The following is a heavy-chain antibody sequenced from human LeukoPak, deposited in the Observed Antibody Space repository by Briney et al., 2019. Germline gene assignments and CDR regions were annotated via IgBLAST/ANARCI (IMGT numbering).Heavy chain of an antibody. CDR2: ISTTRSSI. Sequence: GGSLRLSCAASGFTFSRYDMSWVRQAPGKGLEWISSISTTRSSIYYAASVRGRFTISRDNAQNSVYLQMNSLKAEDTAVYYCARDYPEDCSRSNCPSPFDYWGQGALLTVSS. J-gene: IGHJ4*02. CDR3: ARDYPEDCSRSNCPSPFDY. D-gene: IGHD2-2*01. V-gene: IGHV3-21*01. CDR1: GFTFSRYD.